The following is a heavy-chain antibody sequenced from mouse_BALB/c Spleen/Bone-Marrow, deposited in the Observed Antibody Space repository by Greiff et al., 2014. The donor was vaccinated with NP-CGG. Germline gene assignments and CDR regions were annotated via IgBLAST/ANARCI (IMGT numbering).Heavy chain of an antibody. V-gene: IGHV1-7*01. CDR2: INPSTGYT. D-gene: IGHD2-14*01. CDR3: ARSFYRYDGLFDY. Sequence: QVQLQQSGAELAKPGASVKMSCKASGYTFTSYWMPWVQQRPGQGLEWIGYINPSTGYTEYNQKFKDKATLTADKSSSTAYMQLISLTSEDSAVYDCARSFYRYDGLFDYWGQGTTLTVSS. J-gene: IGHJ2*01. CDR1: GYTFTSYW.